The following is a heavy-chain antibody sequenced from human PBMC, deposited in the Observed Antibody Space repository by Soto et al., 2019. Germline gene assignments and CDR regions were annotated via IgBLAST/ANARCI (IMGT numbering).Heavy chain of an antibody. D-gene: IGHD4-17*01. V-gene: IGHV3-43*01. CDR3: AKDTSWTIDY. CDR1: GFTFDDYT. CDR2: ISWDGGNT. Sequence: GGSLSLSCAASGFTFDDYTMHWVRQAPGKGLEWVSMISWDGGNTYYADSVKGRFTISRDNSKNSLYLQMNSLRTEDTALYYCAKDTSWTIDYWGQGTLVTVSS. J-gene: IGHJ4*02.